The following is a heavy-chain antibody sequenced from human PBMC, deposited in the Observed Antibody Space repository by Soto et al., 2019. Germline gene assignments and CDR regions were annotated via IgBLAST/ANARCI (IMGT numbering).Heavy chain of an antibody. Sequence: GGSLRLSCAAAGFRFGNYSMHWVPQAPGKGLEWVAVIYYDGSNRYYGDAVKGRFTISRDNSKSTVYLQMSSLRAEDTAVYYCARAFCTNGVCYYFFDYWGHGTLVTVSS. CDR2: IYYDGSNR. J-gene: IGHJ4*01. CDR1: GFRFGNYS. CDR3: ARAFCTNGVCYYFFDY. D-gene: IGHD2-8*01. V-gene: IGHV3-33*01.